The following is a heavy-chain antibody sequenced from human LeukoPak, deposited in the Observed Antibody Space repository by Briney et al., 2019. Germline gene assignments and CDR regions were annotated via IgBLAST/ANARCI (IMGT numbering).Heavy chain of an antibody. D-gene: IGHD7-27*01. CDR3: AKDGELGRDY. V-gene: IGHV3-9*01. CDR1: GFTFDDYA. J-gene: IGHJ4*02. CDR2: ISWNRGSI. Sequence: SGGSLRLSCAASGFTFDDYAMHWVRQAPGKGLEWVSGISWNRGSIGYADSVKGRFTISRDNAKNSLYLQMNSLRAEDTALYYCAKDGELGRDYWGQGTLVTVSS.